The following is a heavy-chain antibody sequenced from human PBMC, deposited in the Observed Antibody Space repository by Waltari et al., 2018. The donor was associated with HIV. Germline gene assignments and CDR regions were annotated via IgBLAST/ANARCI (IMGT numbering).Heavy chain of an antibody. Sequence: QVQLQESGPGLVKPSGTLSLTCAVSGGSISSSNWWSWVRQPPGKGLEWIGEIYHSGSTNYNPSLKSRVTISVDKSKNQFSLKLSSVTAADTAVYYCARYCGGDCYSHTGDWYFDLWGRGTLVTVSS. CDR2: IYHSGST. CDR3: ARYCGGDCYSHTGDWYFDL. D-gene: IGHD2-21*02. CDR1: GGSISSSNW. J-gene: IGHJ2*01. V-gene: IGHV4-4*02.